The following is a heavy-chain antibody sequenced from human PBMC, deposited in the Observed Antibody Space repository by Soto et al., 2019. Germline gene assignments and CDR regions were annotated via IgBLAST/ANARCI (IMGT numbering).Heavy chain of an antibody. Sequence: PGGSLRLSCAASGFTFSSYAMSWVRQAPGKGLEWVSAISGSGGSTYYADSVKGRFTISRDNSKNTLYLQMNSLRAEDTAVYYCAKALYARRYDSSGYPYYYYGMDVWGQGTTVTVSS. J-gene: IGHJ6*02. CDR3: AKALYARRYDSSGYPYYYYGMDV. CDR1: GFTFSSYA. CDR2: ISGSGGST. D-gene: IGHD3-22*01. V-gene: IGHV3-23*01.